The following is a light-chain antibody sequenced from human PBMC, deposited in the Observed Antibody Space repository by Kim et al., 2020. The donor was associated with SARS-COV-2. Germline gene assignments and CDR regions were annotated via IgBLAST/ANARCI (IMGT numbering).Light chain of an antibody. CDR2: EVS. CDR3: SSYTSLTTVI. CDR1: SSDVGRYDR. Sequence: GQSVTISCTGTSSDVGRYDRVSWYQQSPGSAPKLIIYEVSNRPSGVPDRFSASRSGNTASLTISGLQAEDESDYYCSSYTSLTTVIFGGGTQLTVL. J-gene: IGLJ2*01. V-gene: IGLV2-18*02.